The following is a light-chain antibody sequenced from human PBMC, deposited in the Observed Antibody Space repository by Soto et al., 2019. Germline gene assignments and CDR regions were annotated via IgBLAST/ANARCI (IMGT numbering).Light chain of an antibody. J-gene: IGLJ1*01. CDR3: AAWDDSLSGYV. Sequence: QSVLTQPPSASGTPGQRVTISCSGSSSNIGSNYVYWYQQLPGTAPKLLIYRNNQRPSGVPDRFSGSKSGTSASLAISGLRSEDGADYYCAAWDDSLSGYVFGNGTKVTVL. CDR1: SSNIGSNY. CDR2: RNN. V-gene: IGLV1-47*01.